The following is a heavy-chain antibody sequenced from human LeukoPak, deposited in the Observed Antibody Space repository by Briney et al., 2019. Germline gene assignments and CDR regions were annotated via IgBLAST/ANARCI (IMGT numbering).Heavy chain of an antibody. CDR3: AKRVEYSSSSGGYFDY. V-gene: IGHV3-23*01. CDR1: GFTFRNYG. Sequence: GGSLRLSCAVSGFTFRNYGMSWVRQPPGKGLEWVSAISDSGGNTYYADSVKGRFTISRDNSKNTLYLQMYSLRAEDTALYYCAKRVEYSSSSGGYFDYWGQGTLVTVSS. J-gene: IGHJ4*03. CDR2: ISDSGGNT. D-gene: IGHD6-6*01.